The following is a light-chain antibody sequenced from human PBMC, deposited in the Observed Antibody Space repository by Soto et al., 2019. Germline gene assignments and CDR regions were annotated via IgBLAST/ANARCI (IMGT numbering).Light chain of an antibody. Sequence: ELVLTQSPGTLSLSPGERATLSCRASQSVSTSYLAWYQQKPGQAPRLLIYRTSSRATGIPDRFSGSGSGTDFTLTISRLEPEDFAVYYCQQYGGSWTFGQGTKVEIK. J-gene: IGKJ1*01. CDR1: QSVSTSY. CDR2: RTS. CDR3: QQYGGSWT. V-gene: IGKV3-20*01.